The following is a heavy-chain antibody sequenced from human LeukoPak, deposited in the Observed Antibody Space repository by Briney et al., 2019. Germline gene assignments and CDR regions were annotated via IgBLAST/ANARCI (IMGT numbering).Heavy chain of an antibody. D-gene: IGHD3-22*01. V-gene: IGHV4-59*12. J-gene: IGHJ4*02. Sequence: PSETLSLTCTVSGGSLSSYYWSWIRQPPGKGLEWIGYIYYSGSTNYNPSLKSRVTISVDTSKNQFSLKLSSVTAADTAVYYCARGGRYYDSSGYYWGQGTLVTVSS. CDR2: IYYSGST. CDR3: ARGGRYYDSSGYY. CDR1: GGSLSSYY.